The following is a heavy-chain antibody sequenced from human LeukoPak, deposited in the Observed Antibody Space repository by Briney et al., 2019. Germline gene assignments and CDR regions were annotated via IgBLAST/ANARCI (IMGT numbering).Heavy chain of an antibody. Sequence: GASVKVSCKASGGTFSSYAISWVRQAPGQGLEWMGGIIPIFGTANYAQKFQGRVTMTEDTSTDTAYMELSSLRSEDTAVYYCATAWAAIALWGQGTLVTVSS. CDR1: GGTFSSYA. D-gene: IGHD5-18*01. J-gene: IGHJ5*02. V-gene: IGHV1-69*06. CDR2: IIPIFGTA. CDR3: ATAWAAIAL.